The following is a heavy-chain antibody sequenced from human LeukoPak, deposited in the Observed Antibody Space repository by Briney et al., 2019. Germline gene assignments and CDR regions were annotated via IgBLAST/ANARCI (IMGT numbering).Heavy chain of an antibody. J-gene: IGHJ4*02. Sequence: GGSLRLSCAASGFTFSSYAMTWVRQAPGKGLQWVSAVSGSGGSTYYADSVKGRFTISRDNSKNTLYLQMNTLRAEDTAVYYCAREYGSGSYYYDYWGKGSLVTVSS. V-gene: IGHV3-23*01. CDR2: VSGSGGST. CDR3: AREYGSGSYYYDY. D-gene: IGHD3-10*01. CDR1: GFTFSSYA.